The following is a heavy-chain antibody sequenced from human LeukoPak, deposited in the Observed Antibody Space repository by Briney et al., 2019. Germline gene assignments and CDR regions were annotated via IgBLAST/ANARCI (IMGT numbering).Heavy chain of an antibody. CDR1: GFTFNNFW. J-gene: IGHJ4*02. Sequence: PGGSLRLSCAGSGFTFNNFWMSWFRQAPGGRLEWVGNIKNDGTEKYYLDSLRGRFTISRDNAKQSVFLQMHSLRAEDTAAYFCVRDYVWGTENPDYWGQGTQVTVSS. D-gene: IGHD3-16*01. V-gene: IGHV3-7*01. CDR2: IKNDGTEK. CDR3: VRDYVWGTENPDY.